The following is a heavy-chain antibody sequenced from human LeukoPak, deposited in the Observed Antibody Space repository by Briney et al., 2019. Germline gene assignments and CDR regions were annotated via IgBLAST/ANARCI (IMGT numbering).Heavy chain of an antibody. V-gene: IGHV3-11*04. J-gene: IGHJ4*02. CDR1: GFPFSDYY. D-gene: IGHD2-8*01. CDR2: IVGSGISI. Sequence: PGGSLRLSCAASGFPFSDYYMSWIRRAPGKGLEWVSSIVGSGISIYYADSVKGRFTISRDNAKNSLSLQMSSLRAEDTAVYYCASQMGLEYWGQGALVTVSS. CDR3: ASQMGLEY.